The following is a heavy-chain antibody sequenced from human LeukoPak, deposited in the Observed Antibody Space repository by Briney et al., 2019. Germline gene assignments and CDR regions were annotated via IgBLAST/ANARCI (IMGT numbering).Heavy chain of an antibody. CDR3: AKALMKGYYYYGMDA. CDR1: GFTFDDYA. Sequence: GGSLRLSCAASGFTFDDYAMHWVRQAPGKGLEWVSGISWNSGSIGYADSVKGRFTISRDNAKNSLYLQMNSLRAEDTALYYCAKALMKGYYYYGMDAWGQGTTVTVSS. J-gene: IGHJ6*02. D-gene: IGHD2-8*01. CDR2: ISWNSGSI. V-gene: IGHV3-9*01.